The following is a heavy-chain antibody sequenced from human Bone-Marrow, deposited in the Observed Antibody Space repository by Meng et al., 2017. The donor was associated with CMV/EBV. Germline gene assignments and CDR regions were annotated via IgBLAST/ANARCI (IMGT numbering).Heavy chain of an antibody. CDR3: ARGDYDNSGYYHLY. Sequence: ASVKVSCKASGYRFTSYDINWVRQAPGQGLEWMGWMNPNSGHTGYAQKFQGRVTITRNTSISTAYMALGSLTSEDTAVYYCARGDYDNSGYYHLYWGQGTRVTVSS. CDR2: MNPNSGHT. V-gene: IGHV1-8*03. D-gene: IGHD3-22*01. CDR1: GYRFTSYD. J-gene: IGHJ4*02.